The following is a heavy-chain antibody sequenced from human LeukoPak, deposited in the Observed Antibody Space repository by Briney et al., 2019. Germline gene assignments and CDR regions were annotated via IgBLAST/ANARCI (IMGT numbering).Heavy chain of an antibody. CDR2: INHSGST. CDR1: GGSISSYY. D-gene: IGHD3-22*01. V-gene: IGHV4-34*01. Sequence: SETLSLTCTVSGGSISSYYWSWIRQPPGKGLEWIGEINHSGSTNYNPSLKSRVTISVDTSKNQFSLKLSSVTAADTAVYYCARSSFLTMIHKRPFDYWGQGTLVTVSS. CDR3: ARSSFLTMIHKRPFDY. J-gene: IGHJ4*02.